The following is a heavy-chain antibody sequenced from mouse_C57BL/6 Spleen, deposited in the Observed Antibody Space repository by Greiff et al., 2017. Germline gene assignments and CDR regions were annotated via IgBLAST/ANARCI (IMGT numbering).Heavy chain of an antibody. V-gene: IGHV14-4*01. Sequence: VQLQQSGAELVRPGASVKLSCTASGFNIKDDYMHWVKQRPEQGLEWIGWIDPENGDTEYASKFQGKATITADTSSNTPYMQLSSLTSEDSAVYFCARSNDSHAMDYWGQGTSVTVSS. D-gene: IGHD2-4*01. CDR3: ARSNDSHAMDY. J-gene: IGHJ4*01. CDR2: IDPENGDT. CDR1: GFNIKDDY.